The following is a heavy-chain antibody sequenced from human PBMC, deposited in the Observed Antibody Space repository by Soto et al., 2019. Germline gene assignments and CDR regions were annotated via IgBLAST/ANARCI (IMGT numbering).Heavy chain of an antibody. Sequence: PSEKLSLTCTVSGGSISSYYWSWIRQPPGKGMEWIGYIYYSGSTNYNPSLKSRVTISVDTSKNQFSLKLSSVTAADTAVYYCARLTTGTTLSAFDIWGQGTMVTVSS. CDR3: ARLTTGTTLSAFDI. CDR2: IYYSGST. D-gene: IGHD1-1*01. CDR1: GGSISSYY. V-gene: IGHV4-59*08. J-gene: IGHJ3*02.